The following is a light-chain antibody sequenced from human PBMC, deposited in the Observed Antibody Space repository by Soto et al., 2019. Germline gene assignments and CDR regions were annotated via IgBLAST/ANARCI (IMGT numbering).Light chain of an antibody. CDR2: GNN. V-gene: IGLV1-44*01. J-gene: IGLJ3*02. CDR1: SSNIGRNT. CDR3: AAWDDSLSGPV. Sequence: QPVLTQPPSASGTPGQRVTISCSGSSSNIGRNTVNWYQQFPGTAPKLLIYGNNQRPSGAPDRFYGSKSGTSASLAISGLQSEDEADYYCAAWDDSLSGPVFGGGTKLTVL.